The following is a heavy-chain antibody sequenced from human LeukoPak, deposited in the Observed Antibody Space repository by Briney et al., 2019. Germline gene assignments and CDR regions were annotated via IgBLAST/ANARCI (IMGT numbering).Heavy chain of an antibody. CDR3: GRSLDGSGSYYDSPIDY. V-gene: IGHV3-74*01. D-gene: IGHD3-10*01. CDR2: INSDGSST. J-gene: IGHJ4*02. CDR1: GFTFSNYW. Sequence: PGGSLRLSCAASGFTFSNYWVHWVRHAPGKGLVWVSRINSDGSSTRYAESVKGRSTISRDNAKNTLYLQMTSLRAEDTAVYYCGRSLDGSGSYYDSPIDYCGQGTLVTVSS.